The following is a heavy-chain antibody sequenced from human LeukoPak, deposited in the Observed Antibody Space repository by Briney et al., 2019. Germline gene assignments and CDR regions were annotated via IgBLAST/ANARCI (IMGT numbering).Heavy chain of an antibody. CDR2: ISYDGSDK. Sequence: GRSLRLSCAASGFTFSSYAMDWVRQSPGKGLEWVAVISYDGSDKYYADSVKGRFTISRDNSKNTLYLQMNSLRAEDTAVYYCARDRKEAVAPFYPNWFDPWGQGTLVTVSS. J-gene: IGHJ5*02. D-gene: IGHD6-19*01. CDR3: ARDRKEAVAPFYPNWFDP. V-gene: IGHV3-30*04. CDR1: GFTFSSYA.